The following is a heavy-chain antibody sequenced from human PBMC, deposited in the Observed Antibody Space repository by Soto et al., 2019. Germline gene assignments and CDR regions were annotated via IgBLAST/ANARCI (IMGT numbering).Heavy chain of an antibody. CDR2: IYNSGST. V-gene: IGHV4-61*08. J-gene: IGHJ5*02. CDR1: GGSVSSGDYY. Sequence: SETQSLTCTVSGGSVSSGDYYWSWIRQPPAKGLEWIGYIYNSGSTNYKPSLKSRVTISVDTSKNQFSLKLSSVTAADTAVYYCARGYYYDSSGYYYWGWFDPWGQGTLVTVSS. CDR3: ARGYYYDSSGYYYWGWFDP. D-gene: IGHD3-22*01.